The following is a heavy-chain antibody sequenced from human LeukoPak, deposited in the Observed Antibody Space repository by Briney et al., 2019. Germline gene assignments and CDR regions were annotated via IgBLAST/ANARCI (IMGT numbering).Heavy chain of an antibody. Sequence: SETLSLTCTVSSGSISSFYWTWVQQSAWKGLEWIGRVDTSGSTHYNPSLKGRATMSLDTSKYQFSLRLTSVTVADTAVYYCARGLGGASYYMDVWGKGTTVTVSS. D-gene: IGHD3-16*01. CDR3: ARGLGGASYYMDV. J-gene: IGHJ6*03. CDR2: VDTSGST. V-gene: IGHV4-4*07. CDR1: SGSISSFY.